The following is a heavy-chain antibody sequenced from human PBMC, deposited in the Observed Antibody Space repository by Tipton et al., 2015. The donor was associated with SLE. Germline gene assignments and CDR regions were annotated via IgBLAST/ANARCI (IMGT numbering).Heavy chain of an antibody. D-gene: IGHD6-13*01. CDR2: IKQDASEK. Sequence: GSLRLSCVASGFTFTDYWMSWVRQAPGKGLEWVANIKQDASEKDYLDSVKGRFTISRDNAKNTLYLQMNSLRAEDTAVYYCARGDYSSWGQGALVTVSS. J-gene: IGHJ4*02. V-gene: IGHV3-7*03. CDR1: GFTFTDYW. CDR3: ARGDYSS.